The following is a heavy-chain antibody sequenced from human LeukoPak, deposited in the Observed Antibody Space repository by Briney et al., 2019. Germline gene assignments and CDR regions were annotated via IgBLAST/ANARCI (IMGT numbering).Heavy chain of an antibody. Sequence: KSSETLSLTCAVYGGSFSGYYWSWIRQPPGKGLEWIGEINHSGSTNYNPSLKSRVTISVDTSKDQFSLKLSSVTAADTAVYYCASVADDSGSRGWFDSWGQGTLVTVSS. CDR2: INHSGST. CDR3: ASVADDSGSRGWFDS. V-gene: IGHV4-34*01. D-gene: IGHD3-10*01. CDR1: GGSFSGYY. J-gene: IGHJ5*01.